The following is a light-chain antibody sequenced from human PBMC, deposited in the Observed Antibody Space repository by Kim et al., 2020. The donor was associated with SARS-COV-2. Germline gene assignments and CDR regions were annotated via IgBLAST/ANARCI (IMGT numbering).Light chain of an antibody. CDR3: SSYTTSSTPV. CDR1: SSDVGGFNH. J-gene: IGLJ2*01. Sequence: GQSITISCIGTSSDVGGFNHVSWYQRHPGKAPKLMIYDVSNRTSGVSNLFSGSKSGNTASLTISGLQAEDEADYYCSSYTTSSTPVFGGGTQLTVL. CDR2: DVS. V-gene: IGLV2-14*03.